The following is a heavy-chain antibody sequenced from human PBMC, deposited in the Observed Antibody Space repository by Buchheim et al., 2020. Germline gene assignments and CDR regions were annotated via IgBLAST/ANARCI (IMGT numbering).Heavy chain of an antibody. V-gene: IGHV4-59*01. CDR2: IYYCGST. CDR1: GGSISSYY. CDR3: ARDLTIFGVVTDYYGMDV. Sequence: QVQLQESGPGLVKPSETLSLTCTVSGGSISSYYWSWIRQPPGKGLEWIGYIYYCGSTNYNPSLKSRVTISVDTSKNQFSLKLSSVTAADTAVYYCARDLTIFGVVTDYYGMDVWGQGTT. D-gene: IGHD3-3*01. J-gene: IGHJ6*02.